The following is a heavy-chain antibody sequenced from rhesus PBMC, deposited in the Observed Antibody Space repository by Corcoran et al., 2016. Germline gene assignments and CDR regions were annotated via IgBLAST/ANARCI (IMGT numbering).Heavy chain of an antibody. V-gene: IGHV4-80*01. J-gene: IGHJ4*01. CDR2: SDGNTGRT. CDR1: GASIISYW. Sequence: QVQLQESGPGLVKPSEILSLTCAVSGASIISYWCNWLRQPPGKGLEWIGESDGNTGRTNYNPSLKSRVTISKDASKNQFSLKLTSVTAADTAVYYCARDSLENSRDYWGQGVLVTVSS. D-gene: IGHD1-1*01. CDR3: ARDSLENSRDY.